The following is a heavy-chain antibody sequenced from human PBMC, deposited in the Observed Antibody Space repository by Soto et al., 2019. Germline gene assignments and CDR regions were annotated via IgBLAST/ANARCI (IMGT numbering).Heavy chain of an antibody. CDR2: VYSGGST. Sequence: EVQLVESGGGLVQPGGFLRLSCAASGFTVTTNYMSWVRQPPGKGLEWVSVVYSGGSTYYADSVKGRFTVSRDNSKNTLYRQMNSLRAEDTAVYYCARDFAGKNDAFDIWGQGTVVTVSS. CDR1: GFTVTTNY. D-gene: IGHD3-10*01. J-gene: IGHJ3*02. V-gene: IGHV3-66*01. CDR3: ARDFAGKNDAFDI.